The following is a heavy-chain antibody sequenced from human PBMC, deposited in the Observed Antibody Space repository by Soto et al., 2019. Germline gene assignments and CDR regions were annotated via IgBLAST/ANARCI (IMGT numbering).Heavy chain of an antibody. Sequence: GESLKISCKASGYSFTTYWFGWVRQMPGKGLEWMGIIYPGDSDTRYSPSFQGQVTISADRSITTAYLQWSSLKASDTAVYFCARCPLTGGYYLGFDYWGQGIPVTVSS. CDR2: IYPGDSDT. CDR3: ARCPLTGGYYLGFDY. D-gene: IGHD3-22*01. CDR1: GYSFTTYW. V-gene: IGHV5-51*01. J-gene: IGHJ4*02.